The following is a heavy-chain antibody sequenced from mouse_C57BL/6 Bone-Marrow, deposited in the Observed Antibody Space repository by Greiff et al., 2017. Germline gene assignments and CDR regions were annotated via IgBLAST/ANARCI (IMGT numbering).Heavy chain of an antibody. CDR1: GFTFSSYA. J-gene: IGHJ4*01. D-gene: IGHD2-4*01. CDR3: ARDYDYVYYAMDY. CDR2: ISDGGSYT. Sequence: EVQLVESGGGLVKPGGSLKLSCAASGFTFSSYAMSWVRQTPEKRLEWVATISDGGSYTYYPDTVKGRFTISRDNAKNILYLQMSHLKSEDTAMYYCARDYDYVYYAMDYWGQGTSVTVSS. V-gene: IGHV5-4*01.